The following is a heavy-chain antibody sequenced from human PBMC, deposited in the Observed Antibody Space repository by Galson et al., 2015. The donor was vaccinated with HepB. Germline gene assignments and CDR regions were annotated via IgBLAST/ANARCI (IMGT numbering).Heavy chain of an antibody. Sequence: SVKVSCKASGYTFTSYAMHWVRQAPGQTLEWMGWINAGNGNIKYSQKFQGRVTITRDTSARTAYMELSSLRSEGTAVYYCARGWGNDTFDIWGQGTMVTVSS. V-gene: IGHV1-3*01. CDR1: GYTFTSYA. J-gene: IGHJ3*02. CDR3: ARGWGNDTFDI. D-gene: IGHD2-8*02. CDR2: INAGNGNI.